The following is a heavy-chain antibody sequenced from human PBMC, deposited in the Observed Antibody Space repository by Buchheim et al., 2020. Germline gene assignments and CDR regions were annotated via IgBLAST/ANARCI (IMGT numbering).Heavy chain of an antibody. D-gene: IGHD2-2*02. J-gene: IGHJ4*02. CDR3: AREDLTACSSTSCYTGFDY. CDR1: GGSISSGGYY. V-gene: IGHV4-31*03. CDR2: IYYSGST. Sequence: QVQLQESGPGLVEPSETLSLTCTVSGGSISSGGYYWSWIRQHPGKGLEWIGYIYYSGSTYYNPSLKSRVTISVDTSKNQFSLKLSSVTAADTAVYYCAREDLTACSSTSCYTGFDYWGQGTL.